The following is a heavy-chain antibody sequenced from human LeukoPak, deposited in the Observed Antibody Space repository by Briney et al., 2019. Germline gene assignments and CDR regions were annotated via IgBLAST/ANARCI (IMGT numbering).Heavy chain of an antibody. J-gene: IGHJ6*02. CDR3: ARDGYDSSGYFYRYGMDV. CDR2: ISSSSSTI. CDR1: GFTFSSYS. Sequence: GGSLRLSCAASGFTFSSYSMNWVRQAPGKGLEWVSYISSSSSTIYYADSVKGRFTISRDNAKNSLYLQMNSLRDEDTAVYYCARDGYDSSGYFYRYGMDVWGQGTTVIVSS. V-gene: IGHV3-48*02. D-gene: IGHD3-22*01.